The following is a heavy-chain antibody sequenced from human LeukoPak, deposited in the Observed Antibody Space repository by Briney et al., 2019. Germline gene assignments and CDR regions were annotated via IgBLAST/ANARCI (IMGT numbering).Heavy chain of an antibody. V-gene: IGHV4-4*07. CDR2: IYTSGST. CDR3: AREGEYCSSTSCHYYYYYMDV. D-gene: IGHD2-2*01. Sequence: SETLSLTCTVSGDSISSYYWSWIRQPAGKGLEWIGRIYTSGSTNYNPSLKSRVTISVDTSKNQFSLKLSSVTAADTAVYYCAREGEYCSSTSCHYYYYYMDVWGKGTTVTVSS. CDR1: GDSISSYY. J-gene: IGHJ6*03.